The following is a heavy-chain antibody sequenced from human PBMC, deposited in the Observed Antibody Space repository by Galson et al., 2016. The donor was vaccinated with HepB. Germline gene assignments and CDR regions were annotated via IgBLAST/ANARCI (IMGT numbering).Heavy chain of an antibody. CDR3: ASEEWGAAKY. V-gene: IGHV5-51*01. CDR1: GYIFTNYW. J-gene: IGHJ4*02. CDR2: IYSGDSDT. D-gene: IGHD1-26*01. Sequence: QSGAEVKKPGESLKISCKGSGYIFTNYWIGWVRQMPGKGLEWMGIIYSGDSDTRYSPSFQGQVTMSVDKSISTAYLQWSSLKASDTAIYYCASEEWGAAKYWGQGTLVTVSP.